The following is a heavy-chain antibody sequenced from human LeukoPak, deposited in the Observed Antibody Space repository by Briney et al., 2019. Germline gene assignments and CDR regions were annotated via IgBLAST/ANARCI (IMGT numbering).Heavy chain of an antibody. V-gene: IGHV3-15*01. CDR1: GFTFSNTW. CDR2: IKRIIDGGTT. Sequence: GGSLSLSCAASGFTFSNTWMNWVRQAPGKGLEWVGRIKRIIDGGTTDYAAPVKGRFTVSRDDSINTLYLKMSSLKTEDTAVYYCAAQGGSGDLRYWGQGTLVTVSS. J-gene: IGHJ4*02. CDR3: AAQGGSGDLRY. D-gene: IGHD4-17*01.